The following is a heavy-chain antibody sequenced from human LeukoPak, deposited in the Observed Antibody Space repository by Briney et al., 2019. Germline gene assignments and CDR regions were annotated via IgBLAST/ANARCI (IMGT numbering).Heavy chain of an antibody. V-gene: IGHV3-23*01. CDR3: AKRGLLLPLYYFDY. D-gene: IGHD3-16*01. CDR1: GFTFSSYG. CDR2: ISGSGGST. Sequence: GGSLRLSCAASGFTFSSYGMSWVRQAPGKGLEWVSAISGSGGSTYYADSVKGRFTISRDNSKNTLYLQMNSLRAEDTAVYYCAKRGLLLPLYYFDYWGQGTLVTVSS. J-gene: IGHJ4*02.